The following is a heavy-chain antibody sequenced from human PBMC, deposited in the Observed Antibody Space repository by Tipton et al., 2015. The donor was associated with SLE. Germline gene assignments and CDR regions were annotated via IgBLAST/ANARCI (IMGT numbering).Heavy chain of an antibody. CDR3: ARAFLYYYDSSGSRYFDY. Sequence: TLSLTCAVSGYSISSGYYWGWIRQPPGKGLEWIGSIYHSGSTNYNPSLKSRVTISVDTSKNQFSLKLSSVTAADTAVYYCARAFLYYYDSSGSRYFDYWGQGTLVTVSS. J-gene: IGHJ4*02. D-gene: IGHD3-22*01. CDR1: GYSISSGYY. CDR2: IYHSGST. V-gene: IGHV4-38-2*01.